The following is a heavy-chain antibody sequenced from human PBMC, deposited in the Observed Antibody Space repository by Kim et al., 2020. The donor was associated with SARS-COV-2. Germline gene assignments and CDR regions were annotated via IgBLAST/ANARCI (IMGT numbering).Heavy chain of an antibody. CDR1: GFTFSSYA. V-gene: IGHV3-23*01. Sequence: GGSLRLSCAASGFTFSSYAMSWVRQAPGKGLEWVSAISGSGGSKYYADSVKGRFTITRDNSKNTQNLQMNSMRAEDTAAYYCEKASLRFLEGLTPPVDWG. D-gene: IGHD3-3*01. CDR3: EKASLRFLEGLTPPVD. CDR2: ISGSGGSK. J-gene: IGHJ1*01.